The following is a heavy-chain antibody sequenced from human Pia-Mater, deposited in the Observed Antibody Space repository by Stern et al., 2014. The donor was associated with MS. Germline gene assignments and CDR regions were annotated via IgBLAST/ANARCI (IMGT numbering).Heavy chain of an antibody. CDR3: AQRVVNMVRGVSYFDS. CDR2: LYWDDDK. D-gene: IGHD3-10*01. CDR1: GFSLSASGVS. J-gene: IGHJ4*02. Sequence: QVTLRESGPTLVKPTQTLTLTCAISGFSLSASGVSVGWIRQPPGKALEWLALLYWDDDKRYSPSLKSRLTITKDSSKNQVVLTMTNMDPVDTATYYCAQRVVNMVRGVSYFDSWGQGTLVTVSS. V-gene: IGHV2-5*02.